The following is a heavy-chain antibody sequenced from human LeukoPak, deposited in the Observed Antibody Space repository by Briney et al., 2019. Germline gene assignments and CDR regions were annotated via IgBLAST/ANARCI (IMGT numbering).Heavy chain of an antibody. CDR1: GFTFSSYW. Sequence: GGSLRLSCAASGFTFSSYWMHWVRRAPGKGLVWVSRINTDGSSTSYGDSVKGRFTISRDNAKNTLYLQMNSLRAEDTAVYYCAKDIGYQLPTSDYWGQGTLVTVSS. V-gene: IGHV3-74*01. CDR3: AKDIGYQLPTSDY. CDR2: INTDGSST. J-gene: IGHJ4*02. D-gene: IGHD2-2*01.